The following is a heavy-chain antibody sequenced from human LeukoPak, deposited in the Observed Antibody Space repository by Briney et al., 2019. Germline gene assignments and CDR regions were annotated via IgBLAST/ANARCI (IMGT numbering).Heavy chain of an antibody. CDR2: IYTSGGT. Sequence: KPSETLSLTCTVSGGSISSYYWSWIRQPAGKGLEWIGRIYTSGGTNYNPSLKSRVTMSVDTSKNQFSLKLSSVTAADTAVYYCARDSSDYGDYHFDYWGQGTLVTVSS. J-gene: IGHJ4*02. D-gene: IGHD4-17*01. CDR1: GGSISSYY. CDR3: ARDSSDYGDYHFDY. V-gene: IGHV4-4*07.